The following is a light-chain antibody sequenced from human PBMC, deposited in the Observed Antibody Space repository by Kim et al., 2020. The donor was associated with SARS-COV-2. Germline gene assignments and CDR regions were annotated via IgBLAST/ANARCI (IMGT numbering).Light chain of an antibody. CDR1: SSKIRAGCD. J-gene: IGLJ2*01. CDR2: GNN. CDR3: QSYDSSLSVV. Sequence: RVTISCTGGSSKIRAGCDVHVCQRLPGTAPKLLIYGNNNRPTGVPVRFSGSKSGTSASLAITGLQAENEADYFCQSYDSSLSVVFAGGTQLTVL. V-gene: IGLV1-40*01.